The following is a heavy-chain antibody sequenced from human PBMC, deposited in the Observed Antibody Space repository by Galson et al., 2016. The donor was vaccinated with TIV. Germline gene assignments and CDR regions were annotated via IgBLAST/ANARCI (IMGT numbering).Heavy chain of an antibody. D-gene: IGHD1-26*01. Sequence: LRLSCAASGFTFDDYAMHWVRQAPGKGLEWVSGISWSGSIGYADSVKGRFTISRDNAKNSLYLQMNSLRAEGTALYYCAKDFRPYSGSYFTNAYFDYWGQGTLVTVSS. V-gene: IGHV3-9*01. CDR3: AKDFRPYSGSYFTNAYFDY. CDR1: GFTFDDYA. J-gene: IGHJ4*02. CDR2: ISWSGSI.